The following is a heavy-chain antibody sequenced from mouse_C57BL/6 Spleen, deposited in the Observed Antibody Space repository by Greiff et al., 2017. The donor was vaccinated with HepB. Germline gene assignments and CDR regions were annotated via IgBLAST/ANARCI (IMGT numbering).Heavy chain of an antibody. CDR3: ARRGTVVVDWYFDV. CDR2: INPSTGGT. J-gene: IGHJ1*03. Sequence: EVQLQQSGPELVKPGASVKISCKASGYSFTGYYMNWVKQSPEKSLEWIGEINPSTGGTTYNQKFKAKATLTVDKSSSTAYMQLKSLTSEDSAVYYCARRGTVVVDWYFDVWGTGTTVTVSS. V-gene: IGHV1-42*01. CDR1: GYSFTGYY. D-gene: IGHD1-1*01.